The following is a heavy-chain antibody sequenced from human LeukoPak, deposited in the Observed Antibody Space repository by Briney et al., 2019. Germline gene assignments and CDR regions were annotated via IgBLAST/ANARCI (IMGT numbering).Heavy chain of an antibody. CDR1: GFTFSDYY. D-gene: IGHD3-22*01. J-gene: IGHJ6*02. V-gene: IGHV3-11*01. CDR3: ARTTDSSGYYYYYGMDV. CDR2: ISSSGSTI. Sequence: PGGSLRLSCAASGFTFSDYYMSWIRQAPGKGLEWVSYISSSGSTIYYTDSVKGRFTISRDNAKNSLYLQMNSLRAEDTAVYYCARTTDSSGYYYYYGMDVWGQGTTVTVSS.